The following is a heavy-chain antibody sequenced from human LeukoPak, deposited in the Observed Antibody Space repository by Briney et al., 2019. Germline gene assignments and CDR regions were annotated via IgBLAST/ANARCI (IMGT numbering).Heavy chain of an antibody. Sequence: GASVKVSCKPSGYTFTGYHMHWVRQAPGQGLEGMGWINPNSGGTNYAQKFQGRVTMTRDTSISTAYMELSRLRSDDTAVYYCARAFNYDFWSGYGEYYFDYWGQGTLVSVSS. CDR2: INPNSGGT. D-gene: IGHD3-3*01. J-gene: IGHJ4*02. V-gene: IGHV1-2*02. CDR1: GYTFTGYH. CDR3: ARAFNYDFWSGYGEYYFDY.